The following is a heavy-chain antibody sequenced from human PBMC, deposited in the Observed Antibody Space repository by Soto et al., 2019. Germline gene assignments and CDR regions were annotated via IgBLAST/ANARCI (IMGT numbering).Heavy chain of an antibody. J-gene: IGHJ4*02. V-gene: IGHV4-4*02. CDR3: ARVSTSSGYYLPFDY. CDR1: GGSISSNNW. D-gene: IGHD3-9*01. Sequence: QVQLQESGPGLVKPSGTLSLTCAVSGGSISSNNWWSWVRQPPGKGLEWIADIYHSGSTNYDPSLKSRVTISVDTSKNQFSLTLSSVTAADTAVYYCARVSTSSGYYLPFDYWGQGTLVTVSS. CDR2: IYHSGST.